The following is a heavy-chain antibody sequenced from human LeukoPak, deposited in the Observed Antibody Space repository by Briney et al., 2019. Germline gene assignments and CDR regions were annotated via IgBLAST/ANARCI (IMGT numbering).Heavy chain of an antibody. CDR2: ISSSGTTK. V-gene: IGHV3-48*03. D-gene: IGHD2-8*01. CDR1: GFTFSSYE. CDR3: AKDRDENGPDAFDI. Sequence: GGSLRLSCAASGFTFSSYEMNWVRQAPGKGLEWLSYISSSGTTKKYADSVKGRFTISRDNAKNSLYLQMNSLRAEDTAVYYCAKDRDENGPDAFDIWGQGTMVTVSS. J-gene: IGHJ3*02.